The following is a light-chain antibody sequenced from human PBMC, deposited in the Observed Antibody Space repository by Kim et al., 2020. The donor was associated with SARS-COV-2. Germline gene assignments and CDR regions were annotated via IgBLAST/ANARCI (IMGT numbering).Light chain of an antibody. V-gene: IGLV6-57*03. CDR1: SGSIATSY. CDR3: QSYDSTTVV. Sequence: NFMLTQPHSVSESPWRTVTISCTRSSGSIATSYVQWYQQRPASAPTTAIYENNQRPSGVPDRFSGSIDSSSNSASLTISGLKTEDEADYYCQSYDSTTVVFGGGTKLTVL. J-gene: IGLJ2*01. CDR2: ENN.